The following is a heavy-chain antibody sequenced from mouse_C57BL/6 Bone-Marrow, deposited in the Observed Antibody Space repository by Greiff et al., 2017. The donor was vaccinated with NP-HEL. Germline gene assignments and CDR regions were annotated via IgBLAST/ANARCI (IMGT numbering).Heavy chain of an antibody. V-gene: IGHV1-63*01. CDR2: IYPGGGYT. J-gene: IGHJ4*01. CDR3: ARHTYYYGSRYYAMDY. D-gene: IGHD1-1*01. Sequence: QVHVKQSGAELVRPGTSVKMSCKASGYTFTNYWIGWAKQRPGHGLEWIGDIYPGGGYTNYNEKFKGKATLTADKSSSTAYMQFSSLTSEDSAIYYCARHTYYYGSRYYAMDYWGQGTSVTVSS. CDR1: GYTFTNYW.